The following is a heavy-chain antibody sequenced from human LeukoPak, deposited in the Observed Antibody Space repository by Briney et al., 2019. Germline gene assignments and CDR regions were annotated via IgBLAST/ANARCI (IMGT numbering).Heavy chain of an antibody. CDR3: ARSPNRSGVGEFPYI. Sequence: ASDTLSLTCAVSGYSISSSNWWGWIRRPPGKGLEWIGYIYYSGSTYYNPSLKSRVTMSVDTSKNQFSLKLSSVTAVDTAVYYCARSPNRSGVGEFPYIWGQGTMVTVSS. CDR2: IYYSGST. CDR1: GYSISSSNW. D-gene: IGHD3-10*01. J-gene: IGHJ3*02. V-gene: IGHV4-28*01.